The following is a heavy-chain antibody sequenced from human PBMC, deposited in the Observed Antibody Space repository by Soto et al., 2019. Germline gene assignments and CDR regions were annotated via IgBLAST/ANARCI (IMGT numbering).Heavy chain of an antibody. Sequence: SETLSLTCAVPSGSISSNYWWSWVRQPPGKGLEWIGEIYHSGTTNYNPSLKSRVTISVDKSKNQLSLNRSSVTAADTAVYYCAREAVAVPGQFDSWGQGTLVTVSS. D-gene: IGHD6-19*01. CDR2: IYHSGTT. J-gene: IGHJ4*02. V-gene: IGHV4-4*02. CDR3: AREAVAVPGQFDS. CDR1: SGSISSNYW.